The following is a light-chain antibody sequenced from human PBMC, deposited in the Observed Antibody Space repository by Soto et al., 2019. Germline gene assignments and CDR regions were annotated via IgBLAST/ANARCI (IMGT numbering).Light chain of an antibody. V-gene: IGLV2-14*03. CDR2: EVR. CDR1: SSDVGAYDF. J-gene: IGLJ1*01. Sequence: QSVLTKPASVYGSPGQSITISCTGTSSDVGAYDFVSWYQQHPDKAPKLMIYEVRNRPSGVSNRFSGSKSVNTATLTISGLQAEDEADYYCSSYTTSSTRVFGTGTKVTVL. CDR3: SSYTTSSTRV.